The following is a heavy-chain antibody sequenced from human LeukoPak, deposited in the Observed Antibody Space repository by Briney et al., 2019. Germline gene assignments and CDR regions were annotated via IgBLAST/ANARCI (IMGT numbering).Heavy chain of an antibody. J-gene: IGHJ4*02. CDR1: GFTFSSYG. CDR3: ARDYKSRGYYDSGDY. CDR2: ISSSSGYI. Sequence: PGGSLRLSCAASGFTFSSYGMHWVRQAPGKGLEWVSYISSSSGYIYYAGSVKGRFTISRDNAKNSLYLQMDSLRVEDTAVYYCARDYKSRGYYDSGDYWGQGTLVTVSS. V-gene: IGHV3-21*01. D-gene: IGHD3-3*01.